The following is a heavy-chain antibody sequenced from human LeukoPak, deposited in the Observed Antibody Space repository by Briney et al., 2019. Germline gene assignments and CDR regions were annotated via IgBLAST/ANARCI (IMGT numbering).Heavy chain of an antibody. D-gene: IGHD7-27*01. J-gene: IGHJ4*02. CDR3: ARGSYGDPIDN. CDR1: GGSLSRYY. Sequence: SETLSLTCTVSGGSLSRYYWFWIRQSPGKGPEWIGYVYSSVSTNYIASLKSRVTISIDTSENQFSVKLTSMTAADTAVYYCARGSYGDPIDNWGQGILVTVS. CDR2: VYSSVST. V-gene: IGHV4-59*01.